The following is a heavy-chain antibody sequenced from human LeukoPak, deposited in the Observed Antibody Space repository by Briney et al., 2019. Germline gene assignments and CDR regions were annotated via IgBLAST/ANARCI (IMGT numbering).Heavy chain of an antibody. J-gene: IGHJ4*01. CDR1: GFTFSRYE. CDR3: ARVLAGATYFDY. D-gene: IGHD1-26*01. Sequence: PGGSLRLSCAASGFTFSRYEMNWVRQAPGKGLEWLSYISSSGSTMYYADSVKGRITISGDNAKNSLYLQMNSLRAEDTAVYYCARVLAGATYFDYWGQGTLVTVSS. CDR2: ISSSGSTM. V-gene: IGHV3-48*03.